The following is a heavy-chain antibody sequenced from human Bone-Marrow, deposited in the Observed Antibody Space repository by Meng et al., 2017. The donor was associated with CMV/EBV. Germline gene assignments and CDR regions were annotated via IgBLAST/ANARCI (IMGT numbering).Heavy chain of an antibody. D-gene: IGHD2-2*02. CDR3: ARVRISDIVVVPAAIGGYYYGMDV. Sequence: ASVKVSCKASGYTFTSYYMHWVRQAPGQGLEWMGIINPSGGSTSYAQKFQGRVTMTRDTSTSTVYMELSSLRSEDTAVYYCARVRISDIVVVPAAIGGYYYGMDVWGQGTTGTVSS. J-gene: IGHJ6*02. CDR1: GYTFTSYY. CDR2: INPSGGST. V-gene: IGHV1-46*01.